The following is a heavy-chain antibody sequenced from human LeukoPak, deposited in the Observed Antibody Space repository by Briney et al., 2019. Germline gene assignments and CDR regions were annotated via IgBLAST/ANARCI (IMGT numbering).Heavy chain of an antibody. Sequence: SVKVSCKASGGTFSSYAISWVRQAPGQGLEWMGGIIPIFGTANYAQKLQGRVTITADESTSTAYMELSSLRSEDTAVYYCARWKILSPVPAAIDDWFDPWGQGTLVTVSS. J-gene: IGHJ5*02. CDR2: IIPIFGTA. CDR1: GGTFSSYA. V-gene: IGHV1-69*13. D-gene: IGHD2-2*01. CDR3: ARWKILSPVPAAIDDWFDP.